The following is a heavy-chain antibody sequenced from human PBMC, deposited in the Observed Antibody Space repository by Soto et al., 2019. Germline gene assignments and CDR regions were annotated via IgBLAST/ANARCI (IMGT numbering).Heavy chain of an antibody. J-gene: IGHJ6*02. V-gene: IGHV4-4*07. D-gene: IGHD5-18*01. CDR3: ARSEWIQLWSTGYYSGMDV. CDR2: IYTSGST. Sequence: SETLSLTCTVSGGSISSYYWSWIRQPAGKGLEWIGRIYTSGSTNYNPSLKSRVTMSVDTSKNQFSLKLSSVTAADTAVYYCARSEWIQLWSTGYYSGMDVWGQGTTVTVSS. CDR1: GGSISSYY.